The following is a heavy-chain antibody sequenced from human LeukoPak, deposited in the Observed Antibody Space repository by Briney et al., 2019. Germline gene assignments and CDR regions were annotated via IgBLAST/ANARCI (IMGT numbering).Heavy chain of an antibody. D-gene: IGHD5-12*01. CDR2: INHSGST. V-gene: IGHV4-34*01. Sequence: KSSETLSLTCAVYGGSFSGYFWSWIRQPPGKGLEWIGEINHSGSTKYNPSLKDRVTISVDTSKNQFSLRLSSVTAADTAVYYCARAEPWIHQQIDCWGQGTLVSVSS. J-gene: IGHJ4*02. CDR3: ARAEPWIHQQIDC. CDR1: GGSFSGYF.